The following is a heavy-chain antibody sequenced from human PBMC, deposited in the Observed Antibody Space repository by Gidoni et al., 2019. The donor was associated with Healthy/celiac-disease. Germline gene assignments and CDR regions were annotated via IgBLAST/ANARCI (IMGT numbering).Heavy chain of an antibody. V-gene: IGHV3-30*18. D-gene: IGHD4-17*01. CDR1: GFPFSTYG. Sequence: QVQLVESGGGVVQPGRSLRLSCAASGFPFSTYGLHWVRQAPGKGLEWVAVISYDGSNKYYADSVKGRFTISRDNSKNTLYLQMNSLRAEDTAVYYCAKDLGRTTVTTSWDAFDIWGQGTMVTVSS. CDR3: AKDLGRTTVTTSWDAFDI. CDR2: ISYDGSNK. J-gene: IGHJ3*02.